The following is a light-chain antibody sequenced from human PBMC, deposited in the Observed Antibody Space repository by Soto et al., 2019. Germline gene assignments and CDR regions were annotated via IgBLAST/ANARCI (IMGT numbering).Light chain of an antibody. V-gene: IGKV1-5*01. J-gene: IGKJ1*01. CDR3: QQYNSYSWT. CDR2: DAS. Sequence: DIQMTQSPSTLSASVGDRVTITCRASQSISSWLAWYQQKPGKAPKLLIYDASSLEIGVPSRFSGRGSGTEVTLTISSRQPDEFATYYCQQYNSYSWTFGQGIKVEIK. CDR1: QSISSW.